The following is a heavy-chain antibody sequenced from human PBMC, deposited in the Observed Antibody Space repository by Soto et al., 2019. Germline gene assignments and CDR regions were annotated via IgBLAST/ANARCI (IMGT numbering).Heavy chain of an antibody. J-gene: IGHJ1*01. D-gene: IGHD4-17*01. Sequence: TLSLTCTVSGGSISSGGYYWSWIRQHPGKGLEWIGYIYYSGSTYYNPSLKSRVTISVDTSKNQFSLKLSSVTAADTAVYYCARGTTEYFQHWGQGTLVTVSS. CDR1: GGSISSGGYY. CDR3: ARGTTEYFQH. CDR2: IYYSGST. V-gene: IGHV4-31*03.